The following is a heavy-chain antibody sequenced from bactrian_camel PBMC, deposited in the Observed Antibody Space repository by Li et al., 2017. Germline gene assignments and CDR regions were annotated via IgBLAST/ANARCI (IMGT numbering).Heavy chain of an antibody. CDR3: ARRTSCEGGYWRDRGKFND. CDR1: AYESMTC. CDR2: TGRDTKT. D-gene: IGHD2*01. V-gene: IGHV3S53*01. Sequence: HVQLVESGGGSVQAGGSLTLSCVASAYESMTCSGWFRQAPGKEREGAAATGRDTKTYYADFVKGRFTVSKDNSKNTVYLEMNSLKPEDTAMYYCARRTSCEGGYWRDRGKFNDWGQGTQVTVS. J-gene: IGHJ4*01.